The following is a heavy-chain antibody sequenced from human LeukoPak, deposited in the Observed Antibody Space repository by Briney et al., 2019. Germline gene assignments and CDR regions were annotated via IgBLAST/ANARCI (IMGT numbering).Heavy chain of an antibody. CDR3: ARYGLDSSGPVAFDV. J-gene: IGHJ3*01. CDR1: GFIINNNY. CDR2: IHINADT. V-gene: IGHV3-66*01. Sequence: GGSLRLSCVASGFIINNNYVSWVRQAPGRGLEWVSIIHINADTHYADSVKGRFAIYRDNSKNTLYLQMNSLRSEDTAVYYCARYGLDSSGPVAFDVWGQGAMVTVSS. D-gene: IGHD3-22*01.